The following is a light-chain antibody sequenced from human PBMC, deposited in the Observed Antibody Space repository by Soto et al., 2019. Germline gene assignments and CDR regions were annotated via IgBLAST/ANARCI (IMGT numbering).Light chain of an antibody. CDR2: DAA. J-gene: IGKJ1*01. V-gene: IGKV3-11*01. Sequence: ENVLTQSPGTLSLSPGERATLSCRASQSVGTYLAWYQHKPGQAPRLLIFDAAKRATGIPARFSGSGSGTDVTLTISSREPEDFAVYYCQHRSNWPSWTFGEGTKVEIK. CDR3: QHRSNWPSWT. CDR1: QSVGTY.